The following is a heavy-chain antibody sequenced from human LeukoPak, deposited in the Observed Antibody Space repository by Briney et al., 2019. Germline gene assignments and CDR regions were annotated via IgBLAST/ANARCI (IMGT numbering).Heavy chain of an antibody. CDR1: GFTFSTFA. V-gene: IGHV3-23*01. J-gene: IGHJ4*02. D-gene: IGHD2-8*02. CDR2: IFPSGGEI. CDR3: ATYRQVLLPFES. Sequence: GGSLRLSCAASGFTFSTFAMIWVRQPPWKGLEWVSSIFPSGGEIHYADSVRGRFTISRDNSKSTLSQQMNSLRAEDTAIYYRATYRQVLLPFESWGQGTLVTVSS.